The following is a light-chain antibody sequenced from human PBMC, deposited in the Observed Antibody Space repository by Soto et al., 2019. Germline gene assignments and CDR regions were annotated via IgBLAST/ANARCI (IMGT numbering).Light chain of an antibody. J-gene: IGLJ1*01. CDR1: SSDVGSYNR. Sequence: QSVLTQPPSVSGSPGQSVAISCTGTSSDVGSYNRVSWYQQPPGTAPKVMIYEVSNRPSGVPDRLSGSKSGNTASLTISGLQAEDEADYYCSSYTSSSTYVFGTGTKLTVL. CDR3: SSYTSSSTYV. V-gene: IGLV2-18*02. CDR2: EVS.